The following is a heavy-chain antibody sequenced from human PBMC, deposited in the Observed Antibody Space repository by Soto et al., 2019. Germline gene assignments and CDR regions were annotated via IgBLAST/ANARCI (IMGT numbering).Heavy chain of an antibody. J-gene: IGHJ4*02. D-gene: IGHD4-17*01. V-gene: IGHV1-69*02. CDR2: IIPILGIA. Sequence: QVQLVQSGAEVKKPGSSVKVSCKASGGTFSSYTISWVRQAPGQGLEWMGRIIPILGIANYAQKFQGRVTITADKSTSTADMELSSLRSEDTAVYYCARGDMDPTYDYGHNWGQGTLVTVSS. CDR3: ARGDMDPTYDYGHN. CDR1: GGTFSSYT.